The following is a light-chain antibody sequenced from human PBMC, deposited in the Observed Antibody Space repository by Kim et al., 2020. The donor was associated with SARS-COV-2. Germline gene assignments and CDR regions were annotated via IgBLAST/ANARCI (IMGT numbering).Light chain of an antibody. CDR3: EQYCSYPCT. V-gene: IGKV1-5*01. CDR2: DAS. J-gene: IGKJ1*01. Sequence: DIEMTQSPSTLSASVGDRVTITCRASQRIRTWLAWYQQKPGKAPQLLIYDASSLETGVPSRFSGSESGTEVTYTISSLHPDDVATYYCEQYCSYPCTFGQESK. CDR1: QRIRTW.